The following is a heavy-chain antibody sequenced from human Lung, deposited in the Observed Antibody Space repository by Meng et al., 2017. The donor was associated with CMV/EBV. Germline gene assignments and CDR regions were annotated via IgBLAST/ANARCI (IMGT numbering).Heavy chain of an antibody. CDR3: ASFPPPGKQWLVTDY. J-gene: IGHJ4*02. V-gene: IGHV4-4*02. Sequence: QVRLQESGPRLVKPSGTLSPPCAVSGGSISSSNWWSWVRQPPGKGLEWIGEIYHSGSTNYNPSLKSRVTISVDKSKNQFSLKLSSVTAADTAVYYCASFPPPGKQWLVTDYWGQGTLVTVSS. CDR1: GGSISSSNW. CDR2: IYHSGST. D-gene: IGHD6-19*01.